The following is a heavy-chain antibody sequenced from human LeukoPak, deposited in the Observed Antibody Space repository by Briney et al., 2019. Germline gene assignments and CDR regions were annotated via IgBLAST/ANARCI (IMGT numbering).Heavy chain of an antibody. V-gene: IGHV1-69*04. Sequence: SVKVSCKASGGTFSSYAISWVRLAPGQGLEWMGRIIPILGIANYAQKFQGRVTITADKSTSTAYMELSSLRSEDTAVYYCARDLTGGYFDYWGQGTLVTVSS. CDR3: ARDLTGGYFDY. D-gene: IGHD2-15*01. CDR2: IIPILGIA. J-gene: IGHJ4*02. CDR1: GGTFSSYA.